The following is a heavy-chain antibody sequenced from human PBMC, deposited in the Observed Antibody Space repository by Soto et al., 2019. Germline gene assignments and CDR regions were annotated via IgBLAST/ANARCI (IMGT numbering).Heavy chain of an antibody. CDR1: GYTFTSYG. Sequence: GASVKVSCKASGYTFTSYGISWVRQDPGQGFEWMGWISAYNGNTNYAQKLQGRVTMTTDTSTSTAYMELRSLRSDDTAVYYCARRGERYFDWLSNWFDPWGQGTLVTVSS. V-gene: IGHV1-18*01. CDR3: ARRGERYFDWLSNWFDP. D-gene: IGHD3-9*01. CDR2: ISAYNGNT. J-gene: IGHJ5*02.